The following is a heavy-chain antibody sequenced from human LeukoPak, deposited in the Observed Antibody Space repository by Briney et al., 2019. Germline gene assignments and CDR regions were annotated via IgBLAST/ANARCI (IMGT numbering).Heavy chain of an antibody. J-gene: IGHJ5*02. V-gene: IGHV4-4*07. CDR3: ARGLSPGYCSSTSCYRRLYNWFDP. CDR1: GGSISSYY. CDR2: IYTSGST. D-gene: IGHD2-2*02. Sequence: SETLSLTCTVSGGSISSYYWSWIRQPAGKGLEWIGRIYTSGSTSYNPSLKSRVTMSVDTSKNQFSLKLSSVTAADTAVYYCARGLSPGYCSSTSCYRRLYNWFDPWGQGTLVTVSS.